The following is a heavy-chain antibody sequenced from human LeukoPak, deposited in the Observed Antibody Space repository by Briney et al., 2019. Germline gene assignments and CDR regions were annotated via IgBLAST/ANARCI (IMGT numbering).Heavy chain of an antibody. Sequence: ASVKVSCKASGYTFTSYDINWVRQATGQGLEWMGWINPNSGGTNYAQKFQGRVTMTRDTSISTAYMELSRLRSDDTAVYYCARGHIVVVVAAYDYWGQGTLVTVSS. CDR3: ARGHIVVVVAAYDY. D-gene: IGHD2-15*01. CDR2: INPNSGGT. J-gene: IGHJ4*02. CDR1: GYTFTSYD. V-gene: IGHV1-2*02.